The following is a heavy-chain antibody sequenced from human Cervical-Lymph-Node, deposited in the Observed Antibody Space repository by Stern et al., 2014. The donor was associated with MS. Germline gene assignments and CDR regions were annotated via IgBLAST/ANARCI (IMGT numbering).Heavy chain of an antibody. D-gene: IGHD1-1*01. V-gene: IGHV4-31*03. CDR3: ARGTTGTEAYFQY. CDR2: IYSSWRT. J-gene: IGHJ1*01. CDR1: GDSINHGGYS. Sequence: QLQLQESGPGVVKPSQTLSLICTVSGDSINHGGYSWSWFRQHPGKGLEWIGSIYSSWRTDDNPSLESRASITMDTSKSQLSLTMTSVTAADTAVYYCARGTTGTEAYFQYWGQGTLVTVSS.